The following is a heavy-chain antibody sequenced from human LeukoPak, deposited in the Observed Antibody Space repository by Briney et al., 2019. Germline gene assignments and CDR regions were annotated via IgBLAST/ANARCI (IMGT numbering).Heavy chain of an antibody. D-gene: IGHD2-2*01. V-gene: IGHV1-69*06. CDR1: GGTFSSYA. J-gene: IGHJ3*02. CDR2: IIPIFGTA. CDR3: ASSYCSSTSCYESYAFDI. Sequence: SVKVSCKASGGTFSSYAISWVRQAPGQGLEWMGGIIPIFGTANYAQKFQGRVTITADKSTSTAYMELSSLRSEDTAVYYCASSYCSSTSCYESYAFDIWGQGTMVTVSS.